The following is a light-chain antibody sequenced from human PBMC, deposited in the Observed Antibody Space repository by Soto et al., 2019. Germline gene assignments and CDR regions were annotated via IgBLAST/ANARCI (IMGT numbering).Light chain of an antibody. CDR2: EVS. Sequence: QSVLTQPASVSGSPGQSITISCTGTSSDVGSYNLVSWYQQHPGKAPKLMIYEVSKRPSGVSNRFSGSKSGNTASLTISGLQAEDEAEYYCCSYAGSSTYVFGTG. V-gene: IGLV2-23*02. J-gene: IGLJ1*01. CDR3: CSYAGSSTYV. CDR1: SSDVGSYNL.